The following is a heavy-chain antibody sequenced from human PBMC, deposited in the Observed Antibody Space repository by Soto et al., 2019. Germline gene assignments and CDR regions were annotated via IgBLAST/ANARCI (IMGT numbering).Heavy chain of an antibody. CDR3: ATTTAVVVPGSPDY. Sequence: SGPTLVNPTQTLTLTCTFSGFSLSTSGVGVGWIRQPPGKALEWLALIYWNDDKRYSPSLKSRLTITKDTSKNQVVLTMTNMDPVDTATYYCATTTAVVVPGSPDYWGQGTLVTVSS. V-gene: IGHV2-5*01. D-gene: IGHD2-2*01. CDR1: GFSLSTSGVG. J-gene: IGHJ4*02. CDR2: IYWNDDK.